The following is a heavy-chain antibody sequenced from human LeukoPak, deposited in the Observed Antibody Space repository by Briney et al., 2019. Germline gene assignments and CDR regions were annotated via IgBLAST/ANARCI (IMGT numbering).Heavy chain of an antibody. D-gene: IGHD6-19*01. Sequence: GASVKVSCKASGYTFTSYYMHWVRQAPGQGLEWMGIINPSGGSTSYAQKFQGRVTITRDTSASTAYMELSSLRSEDTAVYYCATDDSSGWSDAFDIWGQGTMVTVSS. CDR1: GYTFTSYY. CDR3: ATDDSSGWSDAFDI. J-gene: IGHJ3*02. CDR2: INPSGGST. V-gene: IGHV1-46*01.